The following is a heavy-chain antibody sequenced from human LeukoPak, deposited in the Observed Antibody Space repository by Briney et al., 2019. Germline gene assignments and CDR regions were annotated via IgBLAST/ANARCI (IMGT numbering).Heavy chain of an antibody. D-gene: IGHD6-19*01. J-gene: IGHJ4*02. CDR2: MGANGDT. V-gene: IGHV3-23*01. CDR1: GFMLSSCA. Sequence: GGSLRLSCAASGFMLSSCAMIWVRQAPGKGLEWVSAMGANGDTYYADSVKGRFTISRDNSKNTLYLQMNSLRDEDTAVYYCAKEGFDRGWHWADWGQGTLVPVSS. CDR3: AKEGFDRGWHWAD.